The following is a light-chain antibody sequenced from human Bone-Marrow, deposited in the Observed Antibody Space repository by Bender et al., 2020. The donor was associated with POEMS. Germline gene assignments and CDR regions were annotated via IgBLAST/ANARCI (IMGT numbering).Light chain of an antibody. V-gene: IGLV1-47*01. CDR3: CSYAGSYTLVV. Sequence: QSVLTQAPSASGTPGQRVTISCSGSTSNIGDGYVYWYQQLEGTAPKLLIYKNDQRPSGVPDRFSGSKSGTSASLAISGLRSEDEADYYCCSYAGSYTLVVFGGGTKLTVL. CDR1: TSNIGDGY. CDR2: KND. J-gene: IGLJ2*01.